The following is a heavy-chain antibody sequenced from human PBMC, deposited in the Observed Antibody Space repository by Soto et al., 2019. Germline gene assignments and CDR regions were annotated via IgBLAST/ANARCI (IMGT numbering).Heavy chain of an antibody. V-gene: IGHV4-59*01. Sequence: PAETLSLTCTVSGDSINDYYWSWIRQPPGKGLEWIGYIYHSGSTYYNPSLKSRVTISLDASKIQFSLKLNSVTAADTAVYYCASDSRNYFAYWGQGTLVTVSS. J-gene: IGHJ4*02. CDR1: GDSINDYY. CDR2: IYHSGST. CDR3: ASDSRNYFAY.